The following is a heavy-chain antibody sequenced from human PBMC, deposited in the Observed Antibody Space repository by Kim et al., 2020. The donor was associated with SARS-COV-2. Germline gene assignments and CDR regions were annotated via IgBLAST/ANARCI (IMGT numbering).Heavy chain of an antibody. Sequence: LKSRVTISVDTSKNQFSLKLSSVTAADTAVYYCARAQRITMVRGVRPLDYWGQGTLVTVSS. V-gene: IGHV4-34*01. D-gene: IGHD3-10*01. CDR3: ARAQRITMVRGVRPLDY. J-gene: IGHJ4*02.